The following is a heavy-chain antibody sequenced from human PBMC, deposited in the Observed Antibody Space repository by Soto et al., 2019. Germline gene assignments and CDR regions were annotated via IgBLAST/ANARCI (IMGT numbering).Heavy chain of an antibody. CDR1: GFTFSSYA. CDR3: ATDRSVAATENYYYGMDV. D-gene: IGHD2-15*01. CDR2: ISGSGGST. V-gene: IGHV3-23*01. J-gene: IGHJ6*02. Sequence: QPGGSLRLSCAASGFTFSSYAMSWVRQAPGKGLEWVSAISGSGGSTYYADSVKGRFTISRDNSKNTLYLQMNSLRAEDTAVYYCATDRSVAATENYYYGMDVWGQGTTVTVSS.